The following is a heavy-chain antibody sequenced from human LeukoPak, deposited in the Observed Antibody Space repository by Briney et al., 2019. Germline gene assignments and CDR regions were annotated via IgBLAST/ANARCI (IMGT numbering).Heavy chain of an antibody. V-gene: IGHV4-34*01. CDR3: ARGPMEDIVVVPAAAYYFDY. Sequence: SKTLSLTCAVYGGSFSGYYWSWIRQPPGKGLEWIGEINHSGSTNYNPSLKSRVTISVDTSKNQFSLKLSSVTAADTAVYYCARGPMEDIVVVPAAAYYFDYWGQGTLVTVSS. CDR1: GGSFSGYY. CDR2: INHSGST. D-gene: IGHD2-2*01. J-gene: IGHJ4*02.